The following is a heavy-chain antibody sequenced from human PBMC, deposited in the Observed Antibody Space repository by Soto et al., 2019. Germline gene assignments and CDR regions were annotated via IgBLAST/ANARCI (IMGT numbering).Heavy chain of an antibody. CDR3: ARPLGWRDAFDI. J-gene: IGHJ3*02. CDR2: IRQDGRDE. V-gene: IGHV3-7*01. D-gene: IGHD6-19*01. CDR1: DFTLITNW. Sequence: EVQLVESGGAWSRPGGPLKFSVQASDFTLITNWRTWVRRAPGRGWEWVAKIRQDGRDEYYVDPVKGGFTIARDNAKNSLYLQMSSLRAEDTAVYYCARPLGWRDAFDIWGQGTVVTVSS.